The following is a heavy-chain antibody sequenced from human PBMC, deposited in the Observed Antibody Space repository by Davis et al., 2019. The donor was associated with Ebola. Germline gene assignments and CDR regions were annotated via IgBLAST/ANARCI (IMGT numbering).Heavy chain of an antibody. V-gene: IGHV3-7*01. Sequence: PGGSLRLSCVASGFTFSSYWMSWVRQAPGKGLEWVANIKQDGSEKYYVDSVKGRFTISRDNAKNSLHLQMNSLRAEDTAVYYCAGPAVVVAASGYWGQGTLVTVSS. D-gene: IGHD2-15*01. J-gene: IGHJ4*02. CDR1: GFTFSSYW. CDR2: IKQDGSEK. CDR3: AGPAVVVAASGY.